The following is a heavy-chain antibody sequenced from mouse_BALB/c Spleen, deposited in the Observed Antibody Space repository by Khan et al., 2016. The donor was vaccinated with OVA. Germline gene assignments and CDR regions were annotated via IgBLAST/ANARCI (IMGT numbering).Heavy chain of an antibody. CDR1: GFSLSTSGLG. V-gene: IGHV8-12*01. J-gene: IGHJ3*01. D-gene: IGHD2-4*01. CDR3: VRNLYDYDPWFAY. CDR2: IYWDDAK. Sequence: QVQLKQSGPGILQPSQTLSLTCSFSGFSLSTSGLGVSWIRQPSGQGLEWLAHIYWDDAKRYNPSLKTRLTISKDTSRNQVFLKITSVETADTATYYCVRNLYDYDPWFAYWGQGTLVTVSA.